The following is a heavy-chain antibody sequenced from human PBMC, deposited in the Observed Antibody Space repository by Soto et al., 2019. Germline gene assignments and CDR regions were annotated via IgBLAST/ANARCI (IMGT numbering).Heavy chain of an antibody. D-gene: IGHD4-17*01. V-gene: IGHV4-59*01. CDR3: ARESGYGGYYYYYMDV. CDR1: GGSISSYY. J-gene: IGHJ6*03. CDR2: IYYSGST. Sequence: SETLSLTCTVSGGSISSYYWSWIRQPPGKGLERIGYIYYSGSTNYNPSLKSRVTISVDTSKNQFSLKLSSVTAADTAVYYCARESGYGGYYYYYMDVWGKGTTVTVSS.